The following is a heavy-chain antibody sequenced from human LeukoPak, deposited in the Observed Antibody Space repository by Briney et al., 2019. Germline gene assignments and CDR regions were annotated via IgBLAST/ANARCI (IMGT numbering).Heavy chain of an antibody. CDR1: GFTFSNLG. CDR2: ISYDGRNK. D-gene: IGHD6-6*01. Sequence: GRSLRLSCTASGFTFSNLGMHWVRQAPGKGLEWVAVISYDGRNKYYADSLKGRFTISRDNSKNTLYLQMNSLRGEDTAVYFCAKGTSTMAARADIWGQGTMVTVSS. CDR3: AKGTSTMAARADI. V-gene: IGHV3-30*18. J-gene: IGHJ3*02.